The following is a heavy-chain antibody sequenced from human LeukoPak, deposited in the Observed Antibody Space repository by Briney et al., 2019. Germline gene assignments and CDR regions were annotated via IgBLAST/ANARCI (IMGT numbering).Heavy chain of an antibody. Sequence: ASVKVSCKISGYTLTEVSMHWVRQAPGKGLEWMGGFDSADGEPIYAQKFQGRVTMSEDTSTDTAYMDLSSLRSEDTAVYYCATEVVGYGDVHYFDSWGQGTLVTVSS. CDR3: ATEVVGYGDVHYFDS. J-gene: IGHJ4*02. CDR2: FDSADGEP. CDR1: GYTLTEVS. V-gene: IGHV1-24*01. D-gene: IGHD4-17*01.